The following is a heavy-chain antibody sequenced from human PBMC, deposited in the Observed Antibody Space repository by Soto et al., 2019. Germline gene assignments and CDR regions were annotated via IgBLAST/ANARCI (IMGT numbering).Heavy chain of an antibody. V-gene: IGHV3-7*01. CDR1: GFTFSSYW. Sequence: GGSLRLSCAASGFTFSSYWMSWVRQAPGKGLEWVANIKQDGSEKYYVDSVNGRFTISRDNAKNSLYLQMNSLRAEDTAVYYCARESYDFWSGYYLTNYYGMDVWGQGTTVTVSS. CDR3: ARESYDFWSGYYLTNYYGMDV. D-gene: IGHD3-3*01. CDR2: IKQDGSEK. J-gene: IGHJ6*02.